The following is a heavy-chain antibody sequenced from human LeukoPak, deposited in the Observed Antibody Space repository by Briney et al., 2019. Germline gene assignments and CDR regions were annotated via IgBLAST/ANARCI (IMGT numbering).Heavy chain of an antibody. Sequence: GGSLRLSCAASGCTFSSYWMSWVRQAPGKGLEWVANLKQDGSEKYYVDSVKGRFTISRDNAKNSLYLQMSSLRAEDTAVYYCARGSGLWFGKLGYWGQGTLVTVSS. CDR2: LKQDGSEK. J-gene: IGHJ4*02. V-gene: IGHV3-7*04. CDR1: GCTFSSYW. D-gene: IGHD3-10*01. CDR3: ARGSGLWFGKLGY.